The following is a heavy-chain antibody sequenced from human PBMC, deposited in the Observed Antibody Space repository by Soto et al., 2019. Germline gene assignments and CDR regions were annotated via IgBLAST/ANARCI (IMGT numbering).Heavy chain of an antibody. CDR3: VREDGKVGTNSAFDY. D-gene: IGHD1-26*01. CDR1: GFTFSDAE. J-gene: IGHJ4*02. V-gene: IGHV3-48*03. Sequence: EVHLVESGGGLVQAGGSLRLSCAASGFTFSDAEMNWVRQTPGRGLEWISYINFDGSNIQYADSVRGRFTISRDNAKNSLYLQMDRLRAEDTALYYCVREDGKVGTNSAFDYWGLGALVTVSS. CDR2: INFDGSNI.